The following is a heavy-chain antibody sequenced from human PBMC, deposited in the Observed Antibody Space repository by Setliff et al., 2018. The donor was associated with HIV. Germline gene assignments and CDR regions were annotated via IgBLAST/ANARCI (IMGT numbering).Heavy chain of an antibody. D-gene: IGHD4-17*01. CDR3: VRVDYGDYDFDY. J-gene: IGHJ4*02. CDR2: IYISGST. CDR1: GDSISSGSYY. V-gene: IGHV4-61*02. Sequence: SETLSLTCTVSGDSISSGSYYWSWFRQPAGKELEWIGLIYISGSTIYNPSLKSRVTITINTSRRQFSLKLISVTAADTAVFYCVRVDYGDYDFDYWGQGTLVTVSS.